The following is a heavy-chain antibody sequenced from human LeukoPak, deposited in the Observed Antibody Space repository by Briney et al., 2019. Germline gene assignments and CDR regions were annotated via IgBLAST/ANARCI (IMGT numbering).Heavy chain of an antibody. CDR1: GFTFSSYD. V-gene: IGHV3-23*01. CDR2: ISDSGDST. D-gene: IGHD2-21*01. J-gene: IGHJ4*02. CDR3: AKGGGGTLRTDF. Sequence: GGSLRLSCAASGFTFSSYDMRWVRQAPGKGLEWVSGISDSGDSTYYADSVKGRFTISRDNSKNTLYLQMDSLRADDTAIYYCAKGGGGTLRTDFWGQGTLVTVSS.